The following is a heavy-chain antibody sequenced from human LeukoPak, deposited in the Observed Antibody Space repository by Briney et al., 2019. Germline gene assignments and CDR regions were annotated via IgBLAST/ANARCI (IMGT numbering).Heavy chain of an antibody. CDR1: GYTLTELS. CDR3: ARMYYDSSGYVFDY. D-gene: IGHD3-22*01. J-gene: IGHJ4*02. CDR2: MNPNSGNT. Sequence: ASVKVSCKVSGYTLTELSMHWVRQATGQGLEWMGWMNPNSGNTGYAQKFQGRVTMTRNTSISTAYMELSSLRSEDTAMYYCARMYYDSSGYVFDYWGQGTLVTVSS. V-gene: IGHV1-8*01.